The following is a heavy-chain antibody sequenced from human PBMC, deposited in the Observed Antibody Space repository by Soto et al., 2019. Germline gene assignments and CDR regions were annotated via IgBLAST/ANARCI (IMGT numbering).Heavy chain of an antibody. CDR1: GCSISSYY. J-gene: IGHJ4*02. CDR2: IYYSGST. Sequence: AETLSLTSPFSGCSISSYYWSWIRQPTGKGLEWIGYIYYSGSTNYNPSLKSRVTISVDTSKNQFSLKLSSVTAADTAVYYCASISHDSSGYREYYFDPWGQGTLVTVSS. CDR3: ASISHDSSGYREYYFDP. D-gene: IGHD3-22*01. V-gene: IGHV4-59*08.